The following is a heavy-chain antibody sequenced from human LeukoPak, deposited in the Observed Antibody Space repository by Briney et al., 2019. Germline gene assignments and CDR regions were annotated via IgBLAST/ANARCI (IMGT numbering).Heavy chain of an antibody. CDR2: INPNSGGT. J-gene: IGHJ4*02. CDR1: GYTFNGYH. D-gene: IGHD4-11*01. CDR3: ARWMTTVITPDY. V-gene: IGHV1-2*02. Sequence: ASVKVSCKASGYTFNGYHLHWVRQAPGQGLEWMGWINPNSGGTNYAQKFQGRVTMIRDTSISTAYMELSRLRSDDTAVYYCARWMTTVITPDYWGQGTLVTVSS.